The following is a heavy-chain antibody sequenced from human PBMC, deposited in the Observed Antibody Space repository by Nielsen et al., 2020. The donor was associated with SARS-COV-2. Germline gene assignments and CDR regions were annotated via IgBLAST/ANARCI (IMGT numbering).Heavy chain of an antibody. CDR3: SSPTVAY. CDR1: GFTFSGSA. Sequence: GESLKISCVASGFTFSGSAMHWVRQAFGKGLELLGRIRSYANEYATAYAASVKARFTISRDDSKNTAYLQMSSLKTEDTAVYYCSSPTVAYWGQGTLVTVSS. J-gene: IGHJ4*02. V-gene: IGHV3-73*01. CDR2: IRSYANEYAT. D-gene: IGHD4-23*01.